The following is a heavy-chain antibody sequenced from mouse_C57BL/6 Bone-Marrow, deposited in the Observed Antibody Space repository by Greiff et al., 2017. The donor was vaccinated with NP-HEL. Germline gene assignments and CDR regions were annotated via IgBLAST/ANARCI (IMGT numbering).Heavy chain of an antibody. CDR3: ARDSSGSYYFDY. CDR1: GYTFTSYW. J-gene: IGHJ2*01. Sequence: QVQLQQPGAELVMPGASVKLSCKASGYTFTSYWMHWVKQRPGQGLEWIGEIDPSDSYTNYNQKFKGKSTLPVDKSSSTAYMQLSSLTSEDSAVYYCARDSSGSYYFDYWGQGTTLTVSS. V-gene: IGHV1-69*01. D-gene: IGHD3-2*02. CDR2: IDPSDSYT.